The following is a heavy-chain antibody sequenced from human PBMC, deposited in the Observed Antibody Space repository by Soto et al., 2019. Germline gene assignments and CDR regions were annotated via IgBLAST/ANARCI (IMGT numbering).Heavy chain of an antibody. CDR2: INTINGNT. J-gene: IGHJ4*02. Sequence: ASVKVSCKASGYTFTGYYMHWVRQAPGQGLEWMGWINTINGNTNYAQKFQGRVTMSRDTSMRTVFLELTSLRFDDTAVYYCARGFIPENYWGQGTRVTVSS. V-gene: IGHV1-2*02. CDR3: ARGFIPENY. CDR1: GYTFTGYY. D-gene: IGHD2-2*01.